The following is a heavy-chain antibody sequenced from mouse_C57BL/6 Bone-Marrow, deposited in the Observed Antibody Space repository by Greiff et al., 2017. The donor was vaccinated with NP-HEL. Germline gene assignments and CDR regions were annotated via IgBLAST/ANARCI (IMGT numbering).Heavy chain of an antibody. V-gene: IGHV7-3*01. J-gene: IGHJ4*01. CDR2: IRNKANGYTT. CDR3: ARSSLYYYGSSY. D-gene: IGHD1-1*01. Sequence: EVHLVESGGGLVQPGGSLSLSCAASGFTFTDYYMSWVRQPPGKALEWLGFIRNKANGYTTEYSASVKGRFTISRDNSQSILYLQMNALRAEDSATYYCARSSLYYYGSSYWGQGTSVTVSS. CDR1: GFTFTDYY.